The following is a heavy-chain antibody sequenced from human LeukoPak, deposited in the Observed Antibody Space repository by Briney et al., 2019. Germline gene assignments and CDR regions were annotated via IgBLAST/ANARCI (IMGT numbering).Heavy chain of an antibody. CDR1: GFTFSTHA. V-gene: IGHV3-21*01. CDR2: I. D-gene: IGHD6-13*01. J-gene: IGHJ4*02. CDR3: AMGYSSS. Sequence: PGGSLRLSCAASGFTFSTHAMSWVRQVSGKGLEWVSAIKGRFSISRDNAKNSLYLQMNRLRAEDTAVYYCAMGYSSSWGQGTLVTVSS.